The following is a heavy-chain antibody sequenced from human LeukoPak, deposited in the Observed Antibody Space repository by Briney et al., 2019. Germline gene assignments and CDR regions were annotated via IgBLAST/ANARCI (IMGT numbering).Heavy chain of an antibody. V-gene: IGHV4-34*01. CDR1: GGSFSGYY. J-gene: IGHJ5*02. D-gene: IGHD3-10*01. CDR3: ARGARDTMVRGAYGWFDP. CDR2: INHSGST. Sequence: SETLSLTCAVYGGSFSGYYWSWIRQPPGKGLEWIGEINHSGSTNYNPSLKCRVTISVDTSKNQFSLKLSSVTAADTAVYYCARGARDTMVRGAYGWFDPWGQGTLVTVSS.